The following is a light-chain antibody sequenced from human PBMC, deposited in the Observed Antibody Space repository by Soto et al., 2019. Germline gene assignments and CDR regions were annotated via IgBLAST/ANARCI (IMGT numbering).Light chain of an antibody. J-gene: IGKJ1*01. CDR3: MQALQRLLT. V-gene: IGKV2-28*01. Sequence: DIVMTQSPLSLPVTPGEPASISCRSSQSLLHSNGYNYLDWYLQKPGQSPQLLIYLGSNRASGVPDRFSGSGSGTDFTLNISRVVAEDVGVYYCMQALQRLLTFGQGTKGEIK. CDR2: LGS. CDR1: QSLLHSNGYNY.